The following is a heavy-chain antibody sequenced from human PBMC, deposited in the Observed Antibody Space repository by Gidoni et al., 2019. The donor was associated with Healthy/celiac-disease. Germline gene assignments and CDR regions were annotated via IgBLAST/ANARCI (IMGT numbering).Heavy chain of an antibody. V-gene: IGHV4-61*02. CDR3: ARVTYYYYYYMDV. Sequence: QVQLQESGPGLVKPSQTLPLTCPASGCSISSGSYYWSWIRQPAGKGLEWIGRIYTSGSTNYNPSLKSRVTISVDTSKYQFSLKLSSVTAADTAVYYCARVTYYYYYYMDVWGKGTTVTVSS. CDR1: GCSISSGSYY. J-gene: IGHJ6*03. CDR2: IYTSGST.